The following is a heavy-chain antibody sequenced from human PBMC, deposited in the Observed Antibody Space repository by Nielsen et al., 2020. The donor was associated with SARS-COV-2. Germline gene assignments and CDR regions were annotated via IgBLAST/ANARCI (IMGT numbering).Heavy chain of an antibody. CDR3: ARGGSSSWYNWFDP. D-gene: IGHD6-13*01. CDR1: GFTFSSYW. J-gene: IGHJ5*02. V-gene: IGHV3-7*01. CDR2: INQDGSEK. Sequence: GESLKISCAASGFTFSSYWMTWVRQAPGKGLEWVANINQDGSEKNYVDSVKGRFIISRDNAENSLYLQMNSLRVEDTAVYYCARGGSSSWYNWFDPWGQGTLVTVSS.